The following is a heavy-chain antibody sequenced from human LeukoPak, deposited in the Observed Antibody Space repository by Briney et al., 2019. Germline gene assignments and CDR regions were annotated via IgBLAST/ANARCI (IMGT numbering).Heavy chain of an antibody. V-gene: IGHV3-30-3*01. J-gene: IGHJ6*03. D-gene: IGHD2-2*01. CDR2: ISYDGSNK. CDR3: ARVGPCKESTSCYYYMDA. Sequence: GGSLRLSCAASGFTFSSYAMHWVRQAPGKGLEWVAVISYDGSNKYYADSVKGRFTISRDNSKNTLYLQMNSLRAEDTAVYYCARVGPCKESTSCYYYMDAWGKGTTVTVSS. CDR1: GFTFSSYA.